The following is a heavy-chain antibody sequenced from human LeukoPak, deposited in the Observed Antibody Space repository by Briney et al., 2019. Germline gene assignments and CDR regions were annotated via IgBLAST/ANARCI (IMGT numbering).Heavy chain of an antibody. CDR3: ARDSRGYSYGPDAFVI. CDR2: ISAYNGNT. Sequence: ASVKVSCKASGYTFTSYGISWVRQAPGQGLEWMGWISAYNGNTNYAQKLQGRVTMTTDTSTSTAYMELRSLRSDDTAVYYCARDSRGYSYGPDAFVIWGQGTMVTVSS. J-gene: IGHJ3*02. D-gene: IGHD5-18*01. V-gene: IGHV1-18*01. CDR1: GYTFTSYG.